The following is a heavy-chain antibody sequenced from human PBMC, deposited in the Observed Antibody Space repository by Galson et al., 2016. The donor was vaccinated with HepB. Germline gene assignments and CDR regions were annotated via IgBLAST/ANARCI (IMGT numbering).Heavy chain of an antibody. CDR1: GYTFTSYD. J-gene: IGHJ6*02. D-gene: IGHD3-9*01. CDR3: ARGGKRYFDWGNYYYGMDV. V-gene: IGHV1-8*01. Sequence: SVKVSCKASGYTFTSYDINWVRQATGHGLEWMGWMNPNSGNTGYAQKFQGRVTMTRNTSISTAYMELSSLRSEDTAVYYCARGGKRYFDWGNYYYGMDVWGQGTTVTVSS. CDR2: MNPNSGNT.